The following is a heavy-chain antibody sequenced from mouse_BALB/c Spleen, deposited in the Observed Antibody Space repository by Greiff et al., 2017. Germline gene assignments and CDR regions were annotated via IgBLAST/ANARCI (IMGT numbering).Heavy chain of an antibody. CDR2: ISTYYGNT. CDR1: GYTFTDYA. CDR3: ARRLGHAMDD. J-gene: IGHJ4*01. D-gene: IGHD4-1*01. V-gene: IGHV1-67*01. Sequence: QVQLQQSGPELVRPGVSVKISCKGSGYTFTDYAMHWVKQSHAKSLEWIGVISTYYGNTNYNQKFKGKATMTVDKSSSTAYMELARLTSEDSAIYYCARRLGHAMDDWGQGTSVTVSS.